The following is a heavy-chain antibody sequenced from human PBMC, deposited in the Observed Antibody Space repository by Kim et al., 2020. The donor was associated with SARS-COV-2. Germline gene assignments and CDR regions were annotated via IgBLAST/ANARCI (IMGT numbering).Heavy chain of an antibody. CDR2: ISGSGGST. Sequence: GGSLRLSCAASGFTFSSYAMSWVRQAPGKGLEWVSAISGSGGSTYYADSVKGRFTISRDNSKNTLYLQMNSLRAEDTAVYYCATCGAVLGYDSSGYYFGDAFDIWGQGTMVTVSS. CDR3: ATCGAVLGYDSSGYYFGDAFDI. V-gene: IGHV3-23*01. J-gene: IGHJ3*02. CDR1: GFTFSSYA. D-gene: IGHD3-22*01.